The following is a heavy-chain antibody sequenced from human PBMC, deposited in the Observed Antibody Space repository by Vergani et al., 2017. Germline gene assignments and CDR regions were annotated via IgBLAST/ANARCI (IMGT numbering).Heavy chain of an antibody. V-gene: IGHV4-39*01. Sequence: QLQVQESGPGLVKPSETLSLTCTVSGGSISSSSYYWGWIRQPPGKGLEWIGSIYYSGSTYYNPSLKSRVTISVDTSKNQFSLKLSSVTAADTAVYYCARLDILTGHYFDYWGQGTLVTVSS. CDR2: IYYSGST. CDR3: ARLDILTGHYFDY. J-gene: IGHJ4*02. CDR1: GGSISSSSYY. D-gene: IGHD3-9*01.